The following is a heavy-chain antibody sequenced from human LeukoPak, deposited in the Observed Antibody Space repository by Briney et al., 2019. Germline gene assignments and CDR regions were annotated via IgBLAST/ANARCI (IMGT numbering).Heavy chain of an antibody. CDR1: GFTFSNYG. Sequence: PGGSLRLSCAASGFTFSNYGMHWVRQAPGKGLEWLAYIRYDASNDYYADSVKGRFTISRDDSKNTLYLQMNSLRAEDTAVYYCARRYSGYDFWILYYYYYMDVWGKGTTVTVSS. V-gene: IGHV3-30*02. J-gene: IGHJ6*03. CDR2: IRYDASND. D-gene: IGHD5-12*01. CDR3: ARRYSGYDFWILYYYYYMDV.